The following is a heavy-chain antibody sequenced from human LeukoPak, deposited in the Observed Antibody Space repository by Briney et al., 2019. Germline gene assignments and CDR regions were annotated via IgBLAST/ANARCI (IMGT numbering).Heavy chain of an antibody. Sequence: LPLTCAVYGGSFSGYYWSWIRQPPGKGLEWVSYISSSGSTIYYADSVKGRFAISRDNAKDSLYLQMNSLRAEDTAVYYCARGRPSGPWGQGTLVTVSS. V-gene: IGHV3-11*01. J-gene: IGHJ5*02. CDR3: ARGRPSGP. CDR2: ISSSGSTI. CDR1: GGSFSGYY.